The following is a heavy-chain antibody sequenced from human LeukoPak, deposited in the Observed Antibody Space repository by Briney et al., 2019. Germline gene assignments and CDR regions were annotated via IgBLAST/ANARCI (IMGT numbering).Heavy chain of an antibody. D-gene: IGHD2/OR15-2a*01. J-gene: IGHJ3*02. Sequence: SETLSLTCAVSGGSFSDYQWTWIRQSPGKGLEWIGDVSHSGSTTYNPSLRGRITISIDTSKNQFSLKLRSVTAADTAVYYCARGLIWHFLLDSRRDSFDIWGQGTIITVSS. CDR1: GGSFSDYQ. CDR3: ARGLIWHFLLDSRRDSFDI. CDR2: VSHSGST. V-gene: IGHV4-34*01.